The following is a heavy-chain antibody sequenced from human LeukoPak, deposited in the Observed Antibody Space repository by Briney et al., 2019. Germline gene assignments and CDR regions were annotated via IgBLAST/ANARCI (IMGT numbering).Heavy chain of an antibody. CDR3: ARDQSNHFDY. J-gene: IGHJ4*02. V-gene: IGHV3-48*01. Sequence: GGSLRLSCAASGFTFRSYSMNWVRQAPGKGLEWVSYISSSDSTIYYADSVKGRFTISRDNAKNSLYLQMNSLRAEDTAVYYCARDQSNHFDYWGQGTLVTVSS. CDR2: ISSSDSTI. CDR1: GFTFRSYS.